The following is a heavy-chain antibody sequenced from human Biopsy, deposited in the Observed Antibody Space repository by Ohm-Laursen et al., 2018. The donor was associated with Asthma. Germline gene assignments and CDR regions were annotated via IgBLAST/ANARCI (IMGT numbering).Heavy chain of an antibody. CDR3: VRGSSSWHHGPFHYYYGLDA. CDR1: SGSGGYMRSGNYY. D-gene: IGHD6-13*01. V-gene: IGHV4-39*01. CDR2: IYYSGTT. Sequence: GTLSLTCSLSSGSGGYMRSGNYYWGWIRQPPGKGLEWIGSIYYSGTTYYNPSLESRVTVSADTSKNQFSPKLTSVTAADTAVYYCVRGSSSWHHGPFHYYYGLDAWGQGTTATVSS. J-gene: IGHJ6*02.